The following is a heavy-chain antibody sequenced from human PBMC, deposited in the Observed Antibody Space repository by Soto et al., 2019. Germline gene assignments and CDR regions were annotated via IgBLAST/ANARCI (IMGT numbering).Heavy chain of an antibody. CDR2: IWYDGSNK. D-gene: IGHD3-9*01. CDR3: ARVVPAYYDILTGYYNDY. V-gene: IGHV3-33*01. J-gene: IGHJ4*02. Sequence: CLRVSCAASGFTVSSDGMHGVRQAPGKGLEWVAVIWYDGSNKYYADSVKGRFTISRDNSKNTLYLQMNSLRAEDTAVYYCARVVPAYYDILTGYYNDYWGQGTLVTVSS. CDR1: GFTVSSDG.